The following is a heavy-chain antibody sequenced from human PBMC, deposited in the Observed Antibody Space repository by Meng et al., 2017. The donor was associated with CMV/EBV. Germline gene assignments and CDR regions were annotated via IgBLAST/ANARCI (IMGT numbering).Heavy chain of an antibody. V-gene: IGHV4-34*01. D-gene: IGHD3-16*01. J-gene: IGHJ6*02. CDR3: ARDRITEPRGYYYYGMDV. CDR2: INHSGST. CDR1: GGSFSGYY. Sequence: SETLSLTCAVYGGSFSGYYWSWIRQPPGKGLEWIGEINHSGSTNYNPSLKSRVTISVDTSKNQFSLKLSSVTAADTAVYYCARDRITEPRGYYYYGMDVWGQGTTVTVSS.